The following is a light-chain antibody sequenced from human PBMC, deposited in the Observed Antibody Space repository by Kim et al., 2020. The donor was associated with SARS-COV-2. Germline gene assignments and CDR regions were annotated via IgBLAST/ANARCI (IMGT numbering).Light chain of an antibody. Sequence: APVGDRVTITCRESQDIANSLAWYQQKPGKVPHLLIYAASTLQSGVPSRFSGSGSGTQFTLTIGSLQTEDVATYYCQKYNSAPWTFGPGAKVDSK. CDR1: QDIANS. CDR2: AAS. J-gene: IGKJ1*01. V-gene: IGKV1-27*01. CDR3: QKYNSAPWT.